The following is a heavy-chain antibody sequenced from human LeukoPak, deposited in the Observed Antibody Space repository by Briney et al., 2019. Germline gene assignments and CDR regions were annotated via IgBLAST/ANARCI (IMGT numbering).Heavy chain of an antibody. V-gene: IGHV4-39*01. Sequence: SETLSLTCTVSGGSISSSSYYWGWIRQPPGKGLEWIGSIYYSGSTYYNPSLKSRVTISVDTSKNQFSLKLSSVTAADTAVYYCARVANYYDSSGYSHLDYWGQGTLVTVSS. D-gene: IGHD3-22*01. CDR1: GGSISSSSYY. CDR2: IYYSGST. J-gene: IGHJ4*02. CDR3: ARVANYYDSSGYSHLDY.